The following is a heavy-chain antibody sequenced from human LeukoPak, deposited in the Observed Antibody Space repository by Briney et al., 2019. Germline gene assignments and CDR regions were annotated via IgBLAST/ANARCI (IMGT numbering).Heavy chain of an antibody. CDR2: ISYDGSNK. D-gene: IGHD3-10*01. Sequence: PGRSLRLSCAASGFTFSSYAMHWVRQAPGKGLEWVAVISYDGSNKYYADSVKGRFTISRDNSKNTLYLQMNSLRAEDTAVYYCARDVLLWFGDSPPQVFDYWDQGTLVTVSS. J-gene: IGHJ4*02. CDR3: ARDVLLWFGDSPPQVFDY. CDR1: GFTFSSYA. V-gene: IGHV3-30-3*01.